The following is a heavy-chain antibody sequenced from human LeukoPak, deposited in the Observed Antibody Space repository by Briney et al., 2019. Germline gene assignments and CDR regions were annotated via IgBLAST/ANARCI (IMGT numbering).Heavy chain of an antibody. D-gene: IGHD6-19*01. Sequence: PGGSLRLSCAASGFTFSSSAMSWVRQTPGKGLEWVSTISHDGGSTYFADSVKGRFTISRDNSKSTLYLQMNSLRAEDTALYFCAKDFSSGLFDYWGQGTLVAVSS. CDR3: AKDFSSGLFDY. CDR2: ISHDGGST. CDR1: GFTFSSSA. V-gene: IGHV3-23*01. J-gene: IGHJ4*02.